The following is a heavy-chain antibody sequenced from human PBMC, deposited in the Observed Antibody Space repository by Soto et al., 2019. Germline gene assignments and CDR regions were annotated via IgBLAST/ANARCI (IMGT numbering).Heavy chain of an antibody. CDR3: AADYRGYDYFFDY. J-gene: IGHJ4*02. CDR2: IVVGSGNT. Sequence: SVKVSCKASGFTFTSSAMQWVRQARGQRLEWIGWIVVGSGNTNYAQKFQERVTITRDMSTSTAYMELSSLRSEDTAVYYCAADYRGYDYFFDYWGQGTLVTVSS. V-gene: IGHV1-58*02. CDR1: GFTFTSSA. D-gene: IGHD5-12*01.